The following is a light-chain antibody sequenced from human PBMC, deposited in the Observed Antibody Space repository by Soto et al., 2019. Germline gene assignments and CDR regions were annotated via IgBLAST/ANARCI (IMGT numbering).Light chain of an antibody. Sequence: NFMLTQPHSVSESPGKTVTIFCTRSSGSIASNYVQWYQQRPGSAPTTVIYEDNQRPSGVPDRFSGSIDSSSNSASLTISGLKTEDEADYYCQSYDSSIFVVFGGGTKLTVL. CDR3: QSYDSSIFVV. CDR2: EDN. CDR1: SGSIASNY. J-gene: IGLJ2*01. V-gene: IGLV6-57*04.